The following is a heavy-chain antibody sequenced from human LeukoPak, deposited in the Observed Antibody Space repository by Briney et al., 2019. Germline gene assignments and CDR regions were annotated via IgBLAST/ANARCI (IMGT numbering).Heavy chain of an antibody. D-gene: IGHD3-22*01. CDR1: GFTFSSYG. Sequence: SLRLSCAASGFTFSSYGMHWVRQAPGKGLEWVAVIWYDGSNKYYADSVKGGFTISRDNSKTTLYLQMNSLRAEDTAVYYCARDRYYYDSSGYHRTEYYFDYWGQGTLVTVSS. CDR2: IWYDGSNK. V-gene: IGHV3-33*01. J-gene: IGHJ4*02. CDR3: ARDRYYYDSSGYHRTEYYFDY.